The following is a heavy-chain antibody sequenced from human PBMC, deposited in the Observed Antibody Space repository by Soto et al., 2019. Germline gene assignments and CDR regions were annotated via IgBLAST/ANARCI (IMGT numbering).Heavy chain of an antibody. J-gene: IGHJ1*01. D-gene: IGHD3-22*01. CDR2: VIPIFGTA. CDR3: ARGDYYDSRGYYLPPGYLQH. V-gene: IGHV1-69*01. Sequence: QVQLVQSGAEVKKPGSSVKVSCKASGGTFSSYAISWVRQAPGQGLEWMGGVIPIFGTANYAQKFQGRVTITADESTSTAYMELSSLRSEDTAVYYCARGDYYDSRGYYLPPGYLQHWGQGTLVTVSS. CDR1: GGTFSSYA.